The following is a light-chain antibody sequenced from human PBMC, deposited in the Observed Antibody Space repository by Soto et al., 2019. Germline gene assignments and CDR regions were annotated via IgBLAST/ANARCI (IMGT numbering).Light chain of an antibody. CDR2: GAS. V-gene: IGKV3-20*01. CDR3: QQYGRSGT. J-gene: IGKJ1*01. CDR1: QSVSSN. Sequence: QSPATLSVSQGERATLSCRASQSVSSNLAWYKQKTGQAPRLLIYGASNRATGIPDRFSGSGSGTDFTLTISRLEPEDFAVYYCQQYGRSGTFGQGTKVDIK.